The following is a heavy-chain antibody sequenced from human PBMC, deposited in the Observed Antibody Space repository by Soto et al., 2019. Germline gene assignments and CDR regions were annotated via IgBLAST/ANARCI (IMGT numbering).Heavy chain of an antibody. CDR1: GFTFSSYW. Sequence: GGSLRLSCAASGFTFSSYWMHWVRQAPGKGLVWVSRINSDGSSTSYADSVKGRFTISRDNDKNTLYLQMNSLRAEDTAVYYCAIRASYYDSSGYFDYWGQGTLVTVSS. CDR3: AIRASYYDSSGYFDY. CDR2: INSDGSST. V-gene: IGHV3-74*01. D-gene: IGHD3-22*01. J-gene: IGHJ4*02.